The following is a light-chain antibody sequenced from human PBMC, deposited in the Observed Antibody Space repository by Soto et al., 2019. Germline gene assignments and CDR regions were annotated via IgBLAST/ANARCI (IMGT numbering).Light chain of an antibody. V-gene: IGKV3-20*01. Sequence: EIVLTQSPGTLSLSPGERATLSCRASQSVSSAYLAWYQQKLGQAPRLLIYGSSNRDTGIPDRFSGSGSGTDFTLTISRLEPEDFAVYYCQQYGSSRWTFGQGTQVEIK. CDR3: QQYGSSRWT. CDR1: QSVSSAY. J-gene: IGKJ1*01. CDR2: GSS.